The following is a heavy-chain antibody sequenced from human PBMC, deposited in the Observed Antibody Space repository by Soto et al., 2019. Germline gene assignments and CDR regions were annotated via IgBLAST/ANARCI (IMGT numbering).Heavy chain of an antibody. Sequence: GVSLSPPSAASGFTLSTYAMNWVRQAPGQGLEWVSTISPGGDSTFYADSVKGRFTISRNNSKNTLYLEMSSRRAEDTAVYYCVQDIPGGGWLSYYRGQGTXVTV. D-gene: IGHD3-16*01. CDR1: GFTLSTYA. V-gene: IGHV3-23*01. J-gene: IGHJ4*02. CDR2: ISPGGDST. CDR3: VQDIPGGGWLSYY.